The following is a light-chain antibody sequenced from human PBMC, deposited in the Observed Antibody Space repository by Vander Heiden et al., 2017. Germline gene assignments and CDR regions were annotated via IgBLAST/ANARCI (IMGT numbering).Light chain of an antibody. V-gene: IGKV1-12*01. CDR1: QGISSW. CDR2: SAS. CDR3: QQANSFPLT. Sequence: DIPMTPSPSSVSASVGDRATITCRASQGISSWLAWYQQKPGNAPKLLIYSASTLQSGVPSRFSGSGSGTDFTLTITSLQPEDFAVYYCQQANSFPLTFGGGTKVEIK. J-gene: IGKJ4*01.